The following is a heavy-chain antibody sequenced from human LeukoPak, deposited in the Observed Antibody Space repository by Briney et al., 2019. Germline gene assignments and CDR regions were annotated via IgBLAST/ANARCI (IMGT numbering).Heavy chain of an antibody. CDR2: ISSSSSYI. J-gene: IGHJ4*02. V-gene: IGHV3-21*01. CDR3: ARETLGSSSSDY. Sequence: PGGSLRLSCAASGFTFSSYSMNWVRQAPGKGLEWVSSISSSSSYIYYADSVKGRFTISRDNAKNSLYLQMNSLRAEDTAVYYCARETLGSSSSDYWGQGTLVTVSS. CDR1: GFTFSSYS. D-gene: IGHD6-6*01.